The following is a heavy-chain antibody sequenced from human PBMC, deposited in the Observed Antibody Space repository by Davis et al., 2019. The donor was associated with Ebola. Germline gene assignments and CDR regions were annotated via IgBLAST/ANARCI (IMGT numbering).Heavy chain of an antibody. Sequence: ASVKVSCKASGYTFTSYGITWVRQAPGQGLEWMGWISAYNGNTNYAQKLQGRVTMTTDTSTSTAYMELRSLRSDDTAVYYCARDGVAAPFGDYYYGMDVWGQGTTVTVSS. CDR3: ARDGVAAPFGDYYYGMDV. D-gene: IGHD3-10*01. CDR1: GYTFTSYG. J-gene: IGHJ6*02. V-gene: IGHV1-18*01. CDR2: ISAYNGNT.